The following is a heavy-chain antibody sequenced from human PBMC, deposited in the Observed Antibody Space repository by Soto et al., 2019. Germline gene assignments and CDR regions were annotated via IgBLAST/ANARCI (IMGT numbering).Heavy chain of an antibody. V-gene: IGHV3-33*01. CDR1: GLTFSNYG. D-gene: IGHD1-26*01. Sequence: GGSLRLSCAASGLTFSNYGMHWVRQAPCKGLEWVAIIWHDGNNKYYADSVRGRFSISRDKSKNRLYLQMNSLRAEDTALYYCASDLVGASDSYGLDVWGQGTPVTVSS. CDR3: ASDLVGASDSYGLDV. CDR2: IWHDGNNK. J-gene: IGHJ6*02.